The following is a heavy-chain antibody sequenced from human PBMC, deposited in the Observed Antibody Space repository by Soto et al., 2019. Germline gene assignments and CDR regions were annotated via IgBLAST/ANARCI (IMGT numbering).Heavy chain of an antibody. V-gene: IGHV4-59*01. CDR1: GVSISSDY. D-gene: IGHD2-21*02. CDR2: IYYRGST. J-gene: IGHJ5*02. CDR3: ARQRTELTAIWANGFDP. Sequence: PSETLSLTCTVSGVSISSDYWSWIRQPPGKGLEWIGYIYYRGSTNYNPSLKSRVSISLDKSKSQFSLKLSSVTAADTAVYFCARQRTELTAIWANGFDPWGQGTQVTVSS.